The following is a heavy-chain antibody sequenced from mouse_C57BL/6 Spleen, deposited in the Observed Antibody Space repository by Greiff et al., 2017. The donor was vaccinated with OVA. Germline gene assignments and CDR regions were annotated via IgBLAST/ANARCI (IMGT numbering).Heavy chain of an antibody. J-gene: IGHJ2*01. CDR2: IYPGSGNT. Sequence: QVQLQQSGAELVRPGASVKLSCKASGYTFPDYYINWVKQRPGQGLEWIARIYPGSGNTYYNEKFKGKATLTAEKSSSTAYMQLSSLTSEDSAVYFCARSSYSYYFDYWGQGTTLTVSS. CDR1: GYTFPDYY. D-gene: IGHD2-12*01. CDR3: ARSSYSYYFDY. V-gene: IGHV1-76*01.